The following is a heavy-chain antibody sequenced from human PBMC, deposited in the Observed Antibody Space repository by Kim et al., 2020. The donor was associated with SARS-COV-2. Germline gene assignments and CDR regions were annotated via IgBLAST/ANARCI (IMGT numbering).Heavy chain of an antibody. V-gene: IGHV4-31*03. J-gene: IGHJ3*02. CDR1: GGSISSGGYY. Sequence: SETLSLTCTVSGGSISSGGYYWSWIRQHPGKGLEWIGYIYYSGSTYYNPSLKSRVTISVDTSKNQFSLKLSSVTAADTAVYYCARGTDGGLWFGELIWGQGTMVTVSS. D-gene: IGHD3-10*01. CDR2: IYYSGST. CDR3: ARGTDGGLWFGELI.